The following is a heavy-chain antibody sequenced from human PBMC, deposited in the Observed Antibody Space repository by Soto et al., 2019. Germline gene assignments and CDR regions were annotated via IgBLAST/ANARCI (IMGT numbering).Heavy chain of an antibody. D-gene: IGHD3-10*01. J-gene: IGHJ6*02. CDR3: ARLAMVRGVPTYCIDV. Sequence: EVQLVQSGAEVKKPGESLRISCKGSGYSFTSYWISWVRQMPGKGLEWMGRIDPSDSYTNYSPSFQGHVTISADKSISTAYLQWSSLKASDTAMYYCARLAMVRGVPTYCIDVWVQGTTVTVSS. CDR2: IDPSDSYT. CDR1: GYSFTSYW. V-gene: IGHV5-10-1*01.